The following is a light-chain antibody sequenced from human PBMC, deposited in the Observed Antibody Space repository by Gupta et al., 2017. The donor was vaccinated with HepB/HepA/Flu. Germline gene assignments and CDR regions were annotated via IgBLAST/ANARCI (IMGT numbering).Light chain of an antibody. J-gene: IGKJ1*01. Sequence: DIQMTQSPSSLSAFLGDRVTITCRPSQTIRTYLNWYQQKPGKAPQFLISAAYRLQGGVPSRFSGSGFDTDFTLTINGLQPEDLGTYYCQQTYSTPWTFGQGTKVEI. CDR1: QTIRTY. CDR2: AAY. CDR3: QQTYSTPWT. V-gene: IGKV1-39*01.